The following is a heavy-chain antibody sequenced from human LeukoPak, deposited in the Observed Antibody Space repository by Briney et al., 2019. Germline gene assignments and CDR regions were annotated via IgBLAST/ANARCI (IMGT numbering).Heavy chain of an antibody. CDR2: ISYDGSNK. Sequence: GGSLRLSCAASGFTFSSYGMHWVRQAPGKGLEWVAVISYDGSNKYYADSVKGRFTISRDNSKNTLYLQMNSLRAEDTAVYYCAKDSGGWSLSWGQGTLVTVSS. D-gene: IGHD2-15*01. J-gene: IGHJ5*02. V-gene: IGHV3-30*18. CDR1: GFTFSSYG. CDR3: AKDSGGWSLS.